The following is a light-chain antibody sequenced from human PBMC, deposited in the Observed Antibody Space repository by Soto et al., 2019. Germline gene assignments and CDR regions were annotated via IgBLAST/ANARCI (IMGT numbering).Light chain of an antibody. CDR2: STN. CDR3: VLYLGGGIWV. V-gene: IGLV8-61*01. Sequence: QTVVTQEPSFSVSPGGTVTLTCGLNSGSVSTSYYPNWCQQTPGQAPRTLIYSTNIRSSGVPDRFSGSIPGNKAALTITGAQADDESTYYCVLYLGGGIWVFGGGTKLTVL. J-gene: IGLJ3*02. CDR1: SGSVSTSYY.